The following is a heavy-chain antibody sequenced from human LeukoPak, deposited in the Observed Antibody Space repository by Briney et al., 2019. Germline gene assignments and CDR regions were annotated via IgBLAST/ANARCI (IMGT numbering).Heavy chain of an antibody. J-gene: IGHJ4*02. CDR3: ARGNEYYDFWSGYFY. CDR1: GFTVSSNY. V-gene: IGHV3-66*01. D-gene: IGHD3-3*01. CDR2: IYSGGST. Sequence: GGSLRLSCAASGFTVSSNYMSLVRQAPGKGLEWVSVIYSGGSTYYADSVKGRFTISRDNSKNTLYLQMNSLRAEDTAVYYCARGNEYYDFWSGYFYWGQGTLVTVSS.